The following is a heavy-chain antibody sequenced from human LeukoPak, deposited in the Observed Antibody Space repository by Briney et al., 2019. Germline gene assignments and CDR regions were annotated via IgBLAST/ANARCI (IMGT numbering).Heavy chain of an antibody. CDR1: GGSISTYY. CDR2: IYYTGRT. Sequence: PSETLSLTCTVSGGSISTYYWSWIRQPPGKGLEGIGYIYYTGRTNYNPSRKSRVTISVDTSKNQFSLKLTSVTAADTAVYYCARARVGDTSDDGLDIWGQGTMVTVSS. V-gene: IGHV4-59*01. D-gene: IGHD1-26*01. CDR3: ARARVGDTSDDGLDI. J-gene: IGHJ3*02.